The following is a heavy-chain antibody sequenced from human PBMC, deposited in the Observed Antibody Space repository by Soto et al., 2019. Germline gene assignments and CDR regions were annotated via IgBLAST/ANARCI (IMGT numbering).Heavy chain of an antibody. J-gene: IGHJ6*02. CDR3: ARGGGQLLDYYYYGKDV. V-gene: IGHV3-23*01. D-gene: IGHD5-18*01. CDR1: GVTFSSYA. CDR2: ISGSGGST. Sequence: PGGSLRLSCAASGVTFSSYAMSWVRQAPGKGLEWVSAISGSGGSTYYADSVKGRFTISRDNSKNTLYLQMNSLRAEDTAVYYCARGGGQLLDYYYYGKDVWGQGTTVTVSS.